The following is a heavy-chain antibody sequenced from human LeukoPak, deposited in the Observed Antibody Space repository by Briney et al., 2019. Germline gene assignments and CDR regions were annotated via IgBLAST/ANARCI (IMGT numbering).Heavy chain of an antibody. CDR1: GFTFSSYA. V-gene: IGHV3-23*01. CDR2: ISGSGGST. Sequence: GGSLRLSCAASGFTFSSYAMSWVRQAPGKGLEWVSAISGSGGSTYYADSVKGRFTISRDNSKNTLYLQMNSLRDEDTAVYYCAGPGPYYYDSSGYQYRDSAFDIWGQGTMVTVSS. J-gene: IGHJ3*02. D-gene: IGHD3-22*01. CDR3: AGPGPYYYDSSGYQYRDSAFDI.